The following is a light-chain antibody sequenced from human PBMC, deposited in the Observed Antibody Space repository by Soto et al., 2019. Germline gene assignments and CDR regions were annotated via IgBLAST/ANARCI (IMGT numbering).Light chain of an antibody. Sequence: QTVVTQPPSVSAAPGQKVTISCSGSSSNIGNNYVSWYQQLPRTAPKLLIYDNNNRPSGIPDRFSGSKSGTSATLGITGLQTGDEADYFCGTWDSSLSAVVFGGGTELTVL. J-gene: IGLJ2*01. V-gene: IGLV1-51*01. CDR3: GTWDSSLSAVV. CDR2: DNN. CDR1: SSNIGNNY.